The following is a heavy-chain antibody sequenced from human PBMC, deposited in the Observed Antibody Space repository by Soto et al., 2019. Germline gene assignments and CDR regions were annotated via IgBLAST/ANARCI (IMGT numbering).Heavy chain of an antibody. J-gene: IGHJ6*02. Sequence: PGGSLRLSCAASGFPFSNAWMNWVRQAPGKGLEWVGRIKSKTDGGTTDYAAPVKGRFTISRDDSKNTLYLQMNSLKTEDTAVYYCTTDGKYCSSTSCYGLVGAILGFYYYGMDVWGQGTTVTVSS. CDR2: IKSKTDGGTT. V-gene: IGHV3-15*07. CDR3: TTDGKYCSSTSCYGLVGAILGFYYYGMDV. D-gene: IGHD2-2*01. CDR1: GFPFSNAW.